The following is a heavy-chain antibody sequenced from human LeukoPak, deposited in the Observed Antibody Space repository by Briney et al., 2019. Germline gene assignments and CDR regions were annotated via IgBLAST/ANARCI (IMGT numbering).Heavy chain of an antibody. D-gene: IGHD3-22*01. CDR1: GGSISSFY. J-gene: IGHJ4*02. Sequence: PSETLSLTCTVSGGSISSFYCSWIRQPPGKGLEWIGYIYYGGSTNYNPALKSRVTISEDTSKNQISLKLSSVTAADTAVYYCARVRGYYDSSGYDYWGQGTLVTVSS. CDR2: IYYGGST. CDR3: ARVRGYYDSSGYDY. V-gene: IGHV4-59*01.